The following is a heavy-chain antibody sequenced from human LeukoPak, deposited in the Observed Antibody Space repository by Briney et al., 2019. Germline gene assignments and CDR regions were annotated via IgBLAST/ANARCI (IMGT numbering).Heavy chain of an antibody. CDR1: RFPFNNYA. CDR2: VSGSGDTT. V-gene: IGHV3-23*01. J-gene: IGHJ1*01. Sequence: GGSLSLSCAASRFPFNNYAMSWVRQAPGKRLEWVSGVSGSGDTTYYADSVKGRFTISRDNSKNTLYLQMDSLRAEDTAVYYCAKAVAVAGSTRGYFQHWGQGTLSPSPQ. D-gene: IGHD6-19*01. CDR3: AKAVAVAGSTRGYFQH.